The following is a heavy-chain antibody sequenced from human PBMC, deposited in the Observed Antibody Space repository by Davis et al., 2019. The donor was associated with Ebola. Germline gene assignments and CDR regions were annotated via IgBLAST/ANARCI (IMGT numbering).Heavy chain of an antibody. CDR1: GFSLSHHW. CDR2: INQDGSQQ. V-gene: IGHV3-7*01. J-gene: IGHJ4*02. Sequence: GESLKISCAASGFSLSHHWMSWIRLAPGKGLEWVANINQDGSQQYFVDSVKGRFTISRDNARNTVSLQMNSLRAEDTALYYCARSSYQPDWWGQGTLVTVSS. CDR3: ARSSYQPDW. D-gene: IGHD2-2*01.